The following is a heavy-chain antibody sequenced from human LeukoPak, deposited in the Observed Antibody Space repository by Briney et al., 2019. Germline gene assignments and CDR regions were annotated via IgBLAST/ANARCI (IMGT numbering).Heavy chain of an antibody. J-gene: IGHJ4*02. CDR1: DDSITMYY. CDR3: ARNEHYDSWSGYLGYFDY. CDR2: IYHSGST. D-gene: IGHD3-3*01. V-gene: IGHV4-38-2*02. Sequence: SETLSLTCTVSDDSITMYYWGWIRQPPGKGLEWIGSIYHSGSTHYNPSLNSRVTMSVDTSKNQVSLKLSSVTAADTAVYYCARNEHYDSWSGYLGYFDYWGQGTLVTVSS.